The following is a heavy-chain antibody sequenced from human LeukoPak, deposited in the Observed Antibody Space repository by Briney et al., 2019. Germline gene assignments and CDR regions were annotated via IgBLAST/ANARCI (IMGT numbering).Heavy chain of an antibody. D-gene: IGHD3-16*01. CDR3: AKDEPPAYDSVWGTHSTR. V-gene: IGHV3-23*01. Sequence: GGSLRLSCVASGITLNNYAMSWVRQAPGKGLEWVSVISGSGGVIYYADSVKGRFTISRDNSKNTLYLQMNSLRAEDTAVYYCAKDEPPAYDSVWGTHSTRWGQGTLVTVSS. CDR2: ISGSGGVI. J-gene: IGHJ4*02. CDR1: GITLNNYA.